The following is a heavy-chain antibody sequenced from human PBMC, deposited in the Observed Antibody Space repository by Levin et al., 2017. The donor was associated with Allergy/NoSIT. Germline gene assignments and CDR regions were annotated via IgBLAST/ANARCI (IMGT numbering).Heavy chain of an antibody. CDR3: TTGFYDSSGYYFYYYDYGMDV. J-gene: IGHJ6*02. D-gene: IGHD3-22*01. Sequence: GGSLRLSCAASGFTFSNAWMNWVRQAPGKGLEWVGRIKSKTDGGTTDYAAPVKGRFTISRDDSKNTLYLQMNSLKTEDTAVYYCTTGFYDSSGYYFYYYDYGMDVWGQGTTVTVSS. V-gene: IGHV3-15*07. CDR1: GFTFSNAW. CDR2: IKSKTDGGTT.